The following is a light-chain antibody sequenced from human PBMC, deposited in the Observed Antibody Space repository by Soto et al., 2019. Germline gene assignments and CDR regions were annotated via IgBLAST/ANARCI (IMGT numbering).Light chain of an antibody. J-gene: IGLJ2*01. V-gene: IGLV2-8*01. Sequence: QSALTQLPSASGSPGQSVTISCTGTSIDVGGYNYVSWYQQHPGKAPKLMIYEVSKRPSGVPDRFSGSKSGNTASLTVSGLQAEDEADYYCSSYAGSNNLVFGGGTKLTVL. CDR2: EVS. CDR3: SSYAGSNNLV. CDR1: SIDVGGYNY.